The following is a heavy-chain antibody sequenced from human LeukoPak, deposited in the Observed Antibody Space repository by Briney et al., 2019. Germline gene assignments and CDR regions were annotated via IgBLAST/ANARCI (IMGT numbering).Heavy chain of an antibody. CDR3: ASGAEGWNY. D-gene: IGHD2-15*01. J-gene: IGHJ4*02. V-gene: IGHV3-13*01. CDR1: GFTFSSYD. CDR2: IGKSGHT. Sequence: GGSLRLSCAASGFTFSSYDMHWVRHVTGKGLEWVSGIGKSGHTYYAGSVKGRFTISRENDKNSLYLQMNDLRAGDTAVYYCASGAEGWNYWGQGTLVTVSS.